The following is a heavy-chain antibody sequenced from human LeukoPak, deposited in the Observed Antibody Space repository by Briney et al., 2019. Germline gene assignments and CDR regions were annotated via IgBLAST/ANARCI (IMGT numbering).Heavy chain of an antibody. D-gene: IGHD1-14*01. CDR1: GFTLGTYW. CDR3: ARVPGDY. CDR2: IKEDGSEA. J-gene: IGHJ4*02. Sequence: PGGSLRLSCAASGFTLGTYWMTWFRQTPRKGLEWAAAIKEDGSEAYYADSVKGRFTISRDNAKNSLYLQINSLRAEDTAVYYCARVPGDYWGQGTLVTVSS. V-gene: IGHV3-7*02.